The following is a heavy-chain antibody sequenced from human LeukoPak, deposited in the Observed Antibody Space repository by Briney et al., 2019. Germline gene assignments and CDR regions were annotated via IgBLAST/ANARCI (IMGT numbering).Heavy chain of an antibody. CDR3: ARPQYYHGSGGAFDI. CDR2: IYYSGST. J-gene: IGHJ3*02. V-gene: IGHV4-59*01. CDR1: GGSISSYY. Sequence: SETLSLTCTVSGGSISSYYWSWIRQPPGKGLEWIGYIYYSGSTNYNPSLKSRVTISVDTSKNQFSLKLSSVTAADTAVYYCARPQYYHGSGGAFDIWGQGTMVTVSS. D-gene: IGHD3-10*01.